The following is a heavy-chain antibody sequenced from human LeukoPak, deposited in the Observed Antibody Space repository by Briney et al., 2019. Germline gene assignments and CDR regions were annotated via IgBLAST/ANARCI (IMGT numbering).Heavy chain of an antibody. Sequence: SETLSLTCTVSGGSISSSRYYWGWIRQPPGKGLEWIGDIYYSGSTNYNPSLKSRVTISLDTSKNQFSVRLSSVTAADTAVYYCARHRGRRGFVVVPAARTDAFDIWGQGTMVTVSS. D-gene: IGHD2-2*01. V-gene: IGHV4-39*01. CDR3: ARHRGRRGFVVVPAARTDAFDI. J-gene: IGHJ3*02. CDR2: IYYSGST. CDR1: GGSISSSRYY.